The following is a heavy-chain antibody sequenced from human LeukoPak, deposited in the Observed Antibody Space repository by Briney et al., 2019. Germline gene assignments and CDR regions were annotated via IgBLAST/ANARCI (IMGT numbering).Heavy chain of an antibody. J-gene: IGHJ4*02. CDR2: ITSDGINQ. V-gene: IGHV3-30*04. CDR1: GFTFSNYA. D-gene: IGHD4-17*01. CDR3: ARDGPYFGDYPYYFDY. Sequence: GGSLRLSCAASGFTFSNYAMHWVPQAPGKGLEWLAVITSDGINQQYADSVRGRLTISRDNSIETLFLQMNSLGTDDTAVYYCARDGPYFGDYPYYFDYWGQGTLVTVSS.